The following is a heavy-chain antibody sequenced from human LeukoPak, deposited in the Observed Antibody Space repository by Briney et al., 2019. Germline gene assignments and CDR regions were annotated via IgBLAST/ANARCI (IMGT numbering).Heavy chain of an antibody. CDR1: GFTFDDYA. CDR2: ISWNSGSI. J-gene: IGHJ4*02. Sequence: GGSLRLPCAASGFTFDDYAMPWVRQAPGKGLEWVSGISWNSGSIGYADSVKGRFTISRDNAKNSLYLQMNSLRAEDTALYYCAKDNGSGSYYPDYWGQGTLVTVSS. V-gene: IGHV3-9*01. CDR3: AKDNGSGSYYPDY. D-gene: IGHD3-10*01.